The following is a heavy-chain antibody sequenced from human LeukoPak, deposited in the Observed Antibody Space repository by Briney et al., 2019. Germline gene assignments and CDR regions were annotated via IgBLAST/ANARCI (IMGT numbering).Heavy chain of an antibody. D-gene: IGHD3-9*01. J-gene: IGHJ6*03. CDR3: ARSIFDWSDYYFYMDV. CDR2: ISSSSSTI. V-gene: IGHV3-48*01. Sequence: GGSLRLSCAASGFTFSSYSMNWVRQAPGKGLEWVSYISSSSSTIYYADSVKGRFTISRDNAKNSLYLQMNSLRAEDTAVYYCARSIFDWSDYYFYMDVWGKGTTVTVSS. CDR1: GFTFSSYS.